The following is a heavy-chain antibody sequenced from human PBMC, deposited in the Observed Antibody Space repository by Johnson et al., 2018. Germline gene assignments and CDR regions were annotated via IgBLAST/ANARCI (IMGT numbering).Heavy chain of an antibody. CDR2: ISYDGSNK. CDR1: GFTFSSYA. V-gene: IGHV3-30*04. J-gene: IGHJ3*02. CDR3: AKDLDTAFDI. Sequence: VQLVESGGGVVQPGRSLRLSCAASGFTFSSYAMHWVRQAPGKGLEWVAVISYDGSNKFYADSVKGRFTISRDNSKNTLYLQMNSLRAEDTAVYYCAKDLDTAFDIWGQGTMVTVSS. D-gene: IGHD3-9*01.